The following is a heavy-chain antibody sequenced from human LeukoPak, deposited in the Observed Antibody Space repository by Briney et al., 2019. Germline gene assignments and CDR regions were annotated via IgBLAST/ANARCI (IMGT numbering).Heavy chain of an antibody. J-gene: IGHJ6*02. Sequence: GGSLRLSCAASGFTLRNSWMQWVRQVPGKGLVWVSRINTDGTSTSYADSVRGRFIISRDNAKNTLYLQMNSLRAEDTAVYYCARPQQGGTTRSHGLDVWGQGTTVTVSS. V-gene: IGHV3-74*01. D-gene: IGHD2-2*01. CDR3: ARPQQGGTTRSHGLDV. CDR2: INTDGTST. CDR1: GFTLRNSW.